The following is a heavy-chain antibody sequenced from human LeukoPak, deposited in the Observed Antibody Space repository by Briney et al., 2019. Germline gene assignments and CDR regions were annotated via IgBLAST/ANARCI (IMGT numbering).Heavy chain of an antibody. V-gene: IGHV3-48*03. D-gene: IGHD3-10*01. CDR2: ISSGGSSM. CDR3: ARPGRSVTQGY. Sequence: PGGSLRLSCAASGFTFSSSEMNWVRQAPGKGLEWVSYISSGGSSMCYADSVKGRFTISRDNAKNSLYLQMNSLRVEDTAVYYCARPGRSVTQGYWGQGTLVTVSS. CDR1: GFTFSSSE. J-gene: IGHJ4*02.